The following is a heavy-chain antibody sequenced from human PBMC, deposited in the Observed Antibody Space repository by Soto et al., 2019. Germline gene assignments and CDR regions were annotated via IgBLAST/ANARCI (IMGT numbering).Heavy chain of an antibody. J-gene: IGHJ4*02. CDR1: GFTFSSYG. D-gene: IGHD6-19*01. CDR2: ISYDGSNK. Sequence: PGGSLRLSCAASGFTFSSYGMHWVRQAPGKGLEWVAVISYDGSNKYYADSVKGRFTISRDNSKNTLYLQMNSLRAEDTAVYYCEKVKEVAGIGPGIDYWGQGTLVTISS. V-gene: IGHV3-30*18. CDR3: EKVKEVAGIGPGIDY.